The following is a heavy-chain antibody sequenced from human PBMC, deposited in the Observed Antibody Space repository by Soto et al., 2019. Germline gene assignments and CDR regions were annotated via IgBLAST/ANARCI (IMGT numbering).Heavy chain of an antibody. V-gene: IGHV4-59*08. CDR2: VFHTGNT. J-gene: IGHJ4*02. Sequence: QWQVQESGPGLVKPSETLSLTCTVSGGSITFNFWSWIRQPPGKGLEWIGYVFHTGNTDYNPSLKNRVTISVDTSKNRLSLKLDSVTAADTAIYYCARGSGWLDYWGQGTLVTVSS. D-gene: IGHD6-19*01. CDR3: ARGSGWLDY. CDR1: GGSITFNF.